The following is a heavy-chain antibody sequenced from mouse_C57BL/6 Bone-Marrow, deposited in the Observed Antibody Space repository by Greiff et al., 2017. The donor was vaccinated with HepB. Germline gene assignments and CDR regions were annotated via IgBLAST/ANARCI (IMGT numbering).Heavy chain of an antibody. CDR1: GFTFSSYA. CDR3: ARGGPTIVTTWYFDV. V-gene: IGHV5-4*01. J-gene: IGHJ1*03. CDR2: ISDGGSYT. D-gene: IGHD2-5*01. Sequence: EVQVVESGGGLVKPGGSLKLSCAASGFTFSSYAMSWARQTPEKRLEWVATISDGGSYTYYPDNVKGRFTISRDNAKNNLYLQMSHLKSEDTAMYYCARGGPTIVTTWYFDVWGTGTPVTVSS.